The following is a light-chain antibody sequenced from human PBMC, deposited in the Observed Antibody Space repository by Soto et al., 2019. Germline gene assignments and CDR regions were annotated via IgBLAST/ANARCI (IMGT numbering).Light chain of an antibody. V-gene: IGKV1-39*01. CDR1: QSISNY. CDR2: AAA. CDR3: QQSYSAPRT. Sequence: DIQMTQTPSSLSASVGDRVTITCRASQSISNYLTWYQQKPGNAPKLLIYAAANLRSGVPSRFIGSGSGTDFTLTLSSLQPEDFATYYFQQSYSAPRTFGPGTKRDIK. J-gene: IGKJ2*01.